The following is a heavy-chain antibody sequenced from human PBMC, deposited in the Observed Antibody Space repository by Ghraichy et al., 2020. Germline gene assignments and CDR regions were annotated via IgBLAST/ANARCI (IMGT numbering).Heavy chain of an antibody. CDR1: GYSFTRYW. Sequence: GESLNISCKGSGYSFTRYWIGWVRQMPGKGLEWMGIIYPGDSETRYSPSFQGQVTISADKSISTAYLQWSSLKASDTAMYYCARRGAYCGGDCYSLDIWGQGTMVTVSS. J-gene: IGHJ3*02. CDR2: IYPGDSET. CDR3: ARRGAYCGGDCYSLDI. V-gene: IGHV5-51*01. D-gene: IGHD2-21*02.